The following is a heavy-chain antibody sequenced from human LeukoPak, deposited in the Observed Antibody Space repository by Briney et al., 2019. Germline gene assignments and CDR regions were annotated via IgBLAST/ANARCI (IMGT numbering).Heavy chain of an antibody. V-gene: IGHV1-18*01. CDR1: WYTNRGEE. D-gene: IGHD5-18*01. CDR2: ISAYNGNT. CDR3: ARVPADTAMENHFDY. J-gene: IGHJ4*02. Sequence: VGVNVSCKATWYTNRGEESRCVEQARRRMLKKMEWISAYNGNTNYAQKFQGRVTMTRDTSTSTVYMELSSLRSEDTAVYYCARVPADTAMENHFDYWGQGTLVTVSS.